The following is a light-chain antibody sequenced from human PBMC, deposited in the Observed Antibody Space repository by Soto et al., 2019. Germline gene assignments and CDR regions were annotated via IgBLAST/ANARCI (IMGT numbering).Light chain of an antibody. V-gene: IGKV2-30*01. J-gene: IGKJ5*01. CDR1: QSLVDNDGNTY. Sequence: DVVMTQSPLSLPVTLGQPASISCRSSQSLVDNDGNTYLNWFQQRPGQSPRRLIYKVSNRDSGVPDRFSGSGSGTDFTLKISRVEAEDVGVYYWMQGTHWPITFGQGTRLEIK. CDR2: KVS. CDR3: MQGTHWPIT.